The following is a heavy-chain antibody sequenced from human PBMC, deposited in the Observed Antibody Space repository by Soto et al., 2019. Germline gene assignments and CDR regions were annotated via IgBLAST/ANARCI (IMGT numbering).Heavy chain of an antibody. CDR2: IYYSGST. CDR3: ARDWASSSGGAAPGFDP. Sequence: SETLSLTCTVSGGSISSGGYHWSWIRQPPGKGLEWIGYIYYSGSTYYNPSLQSRVTISVDTSKNQFSLKLTSVTAADTAVYFCARDWASSSGGAAPGFDPWGQGTLVTSPQ. J-gene: IGHJ5*02. CDR1: GGSISSGGYH. D-gene: IGHD6-6*01. V-gene: IGHV4-31*03.